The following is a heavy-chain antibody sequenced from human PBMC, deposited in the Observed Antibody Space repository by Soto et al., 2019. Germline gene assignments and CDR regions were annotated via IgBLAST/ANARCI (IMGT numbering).Heavy chain of an antibody. V-gene: IGHV3-33*01. D-gene: IGHD3-10*01. Sequence: QVQMVESGGGVVQPGWSLRLSCAASGFTFSSHGMHGVRQAPGKGLEWVAVIWFDASKKYYADSVKGRFTFSRDNSKNTLYLQMNSLRAEDTAVYYCAGGGGHYYYYMGAWGKGTTVTVSS. CDR3: AGGGGHYYYYMGA. CDR1: GFTFSSHG. J-gene: IGHJ6*03. CDR2: IWFDASKK.